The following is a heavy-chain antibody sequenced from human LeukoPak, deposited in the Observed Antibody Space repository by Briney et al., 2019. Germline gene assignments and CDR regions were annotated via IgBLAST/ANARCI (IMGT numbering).Heavy chain of an antibody. CDR1: GGSISSGGYY. CDR3: ARYTVTTQKDAFDI. J-gene: IGHJ3*02. CDR2: IYYSGST. D-gene: IGHD4-17*01. Sequence: ASETLSLTCTVSGGSISSGGYYWSWIRQHPGKGLEWIGYIYYSGSTYYNPSLKSRVTISVDTSKNQFSLKLSSVTAADTAVYYCARYTVTTQKDAFDIWGQGTMVTVSS. V-gene: IGHV4-31*03.